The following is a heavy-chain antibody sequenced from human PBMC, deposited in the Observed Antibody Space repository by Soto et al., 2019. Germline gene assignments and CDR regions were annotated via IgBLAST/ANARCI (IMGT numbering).Heavy chain of an antibody. CDR1: GASINNYF. V-gene: IGHV4-59*01. CDR2: VYYTGSTST. Sequence: PSETLSLTGIVSGASINNYFWRWIRQPRGKGLEWIGYVYYTGSTSTKYNPSLQSRVAMSVDSSKNQFSLKLTSMTAADTAIYYCAKYRRTDAEGYRLDFWGPGTLVTVSS. CDR3: AKYRRTDAEGYRLDF. J-gene: IGHJ4*02. D-gene: IGHD5-12*01.